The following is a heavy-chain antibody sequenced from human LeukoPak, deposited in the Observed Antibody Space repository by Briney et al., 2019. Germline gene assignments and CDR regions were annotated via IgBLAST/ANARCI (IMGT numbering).Heavy chain of an antibody. CDR2: IYYSGST. J-gene: IGHJ6*03. CDR3: ARGSSTVVINYYYYQKDV. CDR1: GGSISSSSYY. Sequence: SETLSLTCTVSGGSISSSSYYWGWIRQPPGKGLEWIGSIYYSGSTYYNPSLKSRVTISVDTSKNQFSLNLSSVTAADTAVYYCARGSSTVVINYYYYQKDVWGKGTTVTISS. V-gene: IGHV4-39*07. D-gene: IGHD3-22*01.